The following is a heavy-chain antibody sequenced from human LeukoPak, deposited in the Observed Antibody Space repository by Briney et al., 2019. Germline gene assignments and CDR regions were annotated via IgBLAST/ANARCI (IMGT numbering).Heavy chain of an antibody. Sequence: PGGSLRLSCAASGFTFSSFSMTWVRQAPGKGLEWVSSIIVSGTTYYADSVKGRFTISRDSFRGTLFLQMDSLRVEDTAVYFCAKGPVGNADFASWGQGALVTVSS. CDR3: AKGPVGNADFAS. V-gene: IGHV3-23*01. J-gene: IGHJ4*02. CDR1: GFTFSSFS. D-gene: IGHD6-25*01. CDR2: IIVSGTT.